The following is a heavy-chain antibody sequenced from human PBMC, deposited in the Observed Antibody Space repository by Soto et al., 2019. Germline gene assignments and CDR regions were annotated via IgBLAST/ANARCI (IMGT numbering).Heavy chain of an antibody. V-gene: IGHV3-23*01. CDR2: ISTGGAT. D-gene: IGHD6-19*01. J-gene: IGHJ4*02. Sequence: PGGSLRLSCAASGFTFGSFSMTWVRQAPGKGLEWVSSISTGGATYYADSVKGRFAISRDSSKNTVYLQMISLRVEDTAVYYCAKGSGTYYYEYWGQGTLVTVSS. CDR1: GFTFGSFS. CDR3: AKGSGTYYYEY.